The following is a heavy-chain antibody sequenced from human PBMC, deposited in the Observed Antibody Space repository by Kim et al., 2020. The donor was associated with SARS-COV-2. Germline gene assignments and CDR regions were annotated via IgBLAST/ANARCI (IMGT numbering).Heavy chain of an antibody. D-gene: IGHD6-6*01. CDR2: IYPGDSDT. J-gene: IGHJ3*02. V-gene: IGHV5-51*01. Sequence: GESLKISCKGSGYSFTSYWIGWVRQMPGKGLEWMGIIYPGDSDTRYSPSFQGQVTISADKSISTAYLQWSSLKASDTAMYYCARHLEPGQLVPNAFDIWGQGTMVTVSS. CDR3: ARHLEPGQLVPNAFDI. CDR1: GYSFTSYW.